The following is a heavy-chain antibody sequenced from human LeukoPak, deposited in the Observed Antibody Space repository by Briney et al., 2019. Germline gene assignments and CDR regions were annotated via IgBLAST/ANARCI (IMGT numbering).Heavy chain of an antibody. CDR2: INYSEST. CDR1: GGSISRDY. V-gene: IGHV4-59*08. Sequence: PSETLSLTCTVSGGSISRDYWNWVRQPPGKGLEWIGYINYSESTNYNPSLKSRVAISIDTPKNQFSLNLSTMTAADTAVYYCARAVKGFWSGRIDYWGQGTLVTVSS. CDR3: ARAVKGFWSGRIDY. J-gene: IGHJ4*02. D-gene: IGHD3-3*01.